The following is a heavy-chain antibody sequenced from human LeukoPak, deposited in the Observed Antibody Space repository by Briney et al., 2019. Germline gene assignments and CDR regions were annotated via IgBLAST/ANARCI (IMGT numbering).Heavy chain of an antibody. CDR1: GYTFTSYD. D-gene: IGHD5-12*01. V-gene: IGHV1-8*01. CDR3: ARGLVAHVDFYYYMDV. CDR2: MNPNSGNT. J-gene: IGHJ6*03. Sequence: ASVKVSCKASGYTFTSYDINWVRQATGHGLEWMGWMNPNSGNTGYAQKFQGRVTMTRNTSISTAYMELSSLRSEDTAVYYCARGLVAHVDFYYYMDVWGKGTTVTVSS.